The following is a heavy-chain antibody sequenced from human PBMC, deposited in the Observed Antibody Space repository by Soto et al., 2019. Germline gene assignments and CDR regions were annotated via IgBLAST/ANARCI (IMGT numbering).Heavy chain of an antibody. CDR2: MTSDGRTI. V-gene: IGHV3-74*01. CDR3: ARAEVDY. CDR1: GFTFGDYW. J-gene: IGHJ4*02. Sequence: LRLSCAASGFTFGDYWMHWVRQAPGKGPVWVSRMTSDGRTIQYADSVKGRFTASRDNAKSTLYLQMNSLRAGDTAVYYCARAEVDYWGPGTLVTVSS.